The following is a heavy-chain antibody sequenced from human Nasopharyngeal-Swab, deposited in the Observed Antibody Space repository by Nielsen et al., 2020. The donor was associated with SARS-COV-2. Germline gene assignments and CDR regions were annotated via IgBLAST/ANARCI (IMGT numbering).Heavy chain of an antibody. CDR1: GFTFGNYW. CDR2: INRDGSST. V-gene: IGHV3-74*01. D-gene: IGHD6-19*01. CDR3: ARETAVAGDYYCDY. Sequence: GESLKISCVASGFTFGNYWMHWVRQAPGKGLVWVSRINRDGSSTSYADSVKGRFTISRENAKNTLYLQMNSLRVEDTAVYYCARETAVAGDYYCDYWGQGTLVAVSS. J-gene: IGHJ4*02.